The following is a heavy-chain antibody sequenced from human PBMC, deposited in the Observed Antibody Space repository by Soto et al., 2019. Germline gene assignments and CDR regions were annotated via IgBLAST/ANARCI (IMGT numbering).Heavy chain of an antibody. Sequence: GASVKVSCKASGYTFTSYGISWVRQAPGQGLEWMGWISAYNGNTNYAQKLQGRVTMTTDTSTSTAYMELRSLRSEDTAVYYCAGWLPPVVTPIGHYYYYGMDVWGQGTTVTVSS. CDR1: GYTFTSYG. V-gene: IGHV1-18*01. D-gene: IGHD2-21*02. CDR3: AGWLPPVVTPIGHYYYYGMDV. J-gene: IGHJ6*02. CDR2: ISAYNGNT.